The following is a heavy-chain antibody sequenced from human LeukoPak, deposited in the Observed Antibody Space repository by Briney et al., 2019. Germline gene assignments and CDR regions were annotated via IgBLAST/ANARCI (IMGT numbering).Heavy chain of an antibody. CDR3: ARERVYYDFWSGPAIDAFDI. J-gene: IGHJ3*02. V-gene: IGHV1-8*03. CDR1: GYTFTSYG. Sequence: ASVKVSCKASGYTFTSYGINWVRQATGQGLEWMGWMNPNSGNTGYAQKFQGRVTITRNTSISTAYMELSSLRSEDTAVYYCARERVYYDFWSGPAIDAFDIWGQGTMVTVSS. D-gene: IGHD3-3*01. CDR2: MNPNSGNT.